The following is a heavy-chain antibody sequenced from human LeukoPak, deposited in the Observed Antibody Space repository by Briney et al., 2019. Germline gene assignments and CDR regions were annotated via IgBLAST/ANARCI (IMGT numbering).Heavy chain of an antibody. Sequence: GGSLRLSCAASGFTFSSYSMSWVRQAPGKGLEWVSSISSSSSYIYYADSVKGRFTISRDSAKNSLYLQMNSLRAEDTAVYYCARGAAAAALNWFDPWGQGTLVTVSS. J-gene: IGHJ5*02. CDR1: GFTFSSYS. V-gene: IGHV3-21*01. CDR3: ARGAAAAALNWFDP. CDR2: ISSSSSYI. D-gene: IGHD6-13*01.